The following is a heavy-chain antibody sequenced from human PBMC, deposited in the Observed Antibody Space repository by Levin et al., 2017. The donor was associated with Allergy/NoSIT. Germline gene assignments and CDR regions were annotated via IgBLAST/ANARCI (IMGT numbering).Heavy chain of an antibody. CDR3: AREGDYGSGSYQEYLRH. J-gene: IGHJ1*01. CDR2: KSHDGNNK. V-gene: IGHV3-30*04. CDR1: GFTFSSYA. D-gene: IGHD3-10*01. Sequence: PGGSLRLSCAASGFTFSSYAMHWVRQAPGKGLEWVAVKSHDGNNKYYADSVKGRFSVSRDNSNNTLYLEMNSLRAEDTAVYYCAREGDYGSGSYQEYLRHWGQGALVTVSS.